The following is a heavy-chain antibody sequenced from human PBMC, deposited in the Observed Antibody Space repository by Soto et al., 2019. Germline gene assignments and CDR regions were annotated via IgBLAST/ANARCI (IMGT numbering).Heavy chain of an antibody. Sequence: SETLSLTCTVSGGSISSSSYYWGWIRQPPGKGLEWIGSIYYSGSTYYNPSLKSRVTISVDTSKNQFSLKLSSVTAADTAVYYCASIGEAVAGYYYYYGMDVWGQGTTVTVSS. CDR3: ASIGEAVAGYYYYYGMDV. CDR1: GGSISSSSYY. J-gene: IGHJ6*02. V-gene: IGHV4-39*01. D-gene: IGHD6-19*01. CDR2: IYYSGST.